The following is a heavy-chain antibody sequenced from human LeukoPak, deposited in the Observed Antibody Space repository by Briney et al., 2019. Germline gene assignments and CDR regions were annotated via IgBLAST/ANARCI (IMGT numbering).Heavy chain of an antibody. V-gene: IGHV3-30*02. CDR3: ARAARGSGSLGIDY. J-gene: IGHJ4*02. CDR1: GFTFSSYG. CDR2: IRYDGSNK. Sequence: PGGSLRLSCAASGFTFSSYGMHWVRQAPGKGLEWVAFIRYDGSNKYYADSVKGRFTISRDNSKNTLYLQMNSLRAEDTAVYYCARAARGSGSLGIDYWGQGTLVTVSS. D-gene: IGHD3-10*01.